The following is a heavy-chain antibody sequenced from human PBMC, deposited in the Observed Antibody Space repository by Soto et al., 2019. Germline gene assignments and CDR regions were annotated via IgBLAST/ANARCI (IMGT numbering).Heavy chain of an antibody. D-gene: IGHD2-21*01. Sequence: QITLKESGPTLVKPTQTLTLTCTLSVFSLSTRGEGVGWIRQPPGKAMEWLALIYWDDDKRYSPSLKSGLAITKNTSKNQVDLTMIYMEPVNTPTYYYAHSNDYSAEIRYDFDYWGQGTLVTVSS. CDR1: VFSLSTRGEG. V-gene: IGHV2-5*02. J-gene: IGHJ4*02. CDR2: IYWDDDK. CDR3: AHSNDYSAEIRYDFDY.